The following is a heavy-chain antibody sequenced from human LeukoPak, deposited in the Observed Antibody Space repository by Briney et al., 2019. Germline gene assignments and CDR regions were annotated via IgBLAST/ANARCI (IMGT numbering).Heavy chain of an antibody. CDR1: GGSFSGYY. D-gene: IGHD6-13*01. J-gene: IGHJ4*02. Sequence: PSETLSLTCAVYGGSFSGYYWSWIRQPPGKGLEWIGEINHSGSTNYTPSLKSRVTISVDTSKNQFSLKLSSVTAADTAVYYCARGKGSIAAAGTYDYWGQGTLVTVSS. CDR2: INHSGST. CDR3: ARGKGSIAAAGTYDY. V-gene: IGHV4-34*01.